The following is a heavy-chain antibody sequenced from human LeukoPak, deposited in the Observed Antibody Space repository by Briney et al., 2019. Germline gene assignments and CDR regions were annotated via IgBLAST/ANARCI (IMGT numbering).Heavy chain of an antibody. CDR3: AKCSVTCYANAFYI. CDR2: ISSDGGST. CDR1: GFTFSSNP. Sequence: GGSLRLSCSASGFTFSSNPMHWVRQAPGKGLEYVSVISSDGGSTAYADSVKGRFTISRDSSKNTLYLQMSSLRPEDTAVYYCAKCSVTCYANAFYIWGRGTMVTVSS. V-gene: IGHV3-64D*06. D-gene: IGHD2-2*01. J-gene: IGHJ3*02.